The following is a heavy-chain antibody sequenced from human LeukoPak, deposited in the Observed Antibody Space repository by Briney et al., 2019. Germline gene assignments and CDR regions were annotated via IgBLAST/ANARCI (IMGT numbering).Heavy chain of an antibody. D-gene: IGHD2-8*01. CDR1: AFTFSSYD. Sequence: QPGGSLGLSCVASAFTFSSYDMHWVRQAPGKGLEWVAVISYDGSNKYYADYVRGRFSISRDNSKKTLYLQMNSLRAEDTAVYYCARDYRLYCNNGVCYASHYYGMDVWGQGTTVTVSS. J-gene: IGHJ6*02. CDR2: ISYDGSNK. V-gene: IGHV3-30-3*01. CDR3: ARDYRLYCNNGVCYASHYYGMDV.